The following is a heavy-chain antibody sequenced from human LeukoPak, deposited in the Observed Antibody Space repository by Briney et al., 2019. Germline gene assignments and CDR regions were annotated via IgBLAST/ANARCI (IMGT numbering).Heavy chain of an antibody. Sequence: KSGGSLRLSCAASGFTFSSYSMNWVRQAPGEGLEWVSYISSSSTYIYYADSVKGRFTVSRDNAQNSLHLQMNSLRAEDTAVYYCARGWQGMWLFDQWGQGTLVTVAS. V-gene: IGHV3-21*01. J-gene: IGHJ4*02. D-gene: IGHD3-22*01. CDR3: ARGWQGMWLFDQ. CDR1: GFTFSSYS. CDR2: ISSSSTYI.